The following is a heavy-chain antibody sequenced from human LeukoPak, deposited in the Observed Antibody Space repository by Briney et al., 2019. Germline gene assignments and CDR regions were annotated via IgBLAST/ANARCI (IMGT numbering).Heavy chain of an antibody. V-gene: IGHV3-30-3*01. J-gene: IGHJ4*02. CDR1: GFTFSSNA. Sequence: GGSLRLSCAASGFTFSSNAMHWVRQAPGKGLEWVAVISYDGSNKYYADSVKGRFTISRDNSKNTLYLQMNSLRAEDTAVYYCARTAARMGATLFDYWGQGTLVTVSS. D-gene: IGHD1-26*01. CDR3: ARTAARMGATLFDY. CDR2: ISYDGSNK.